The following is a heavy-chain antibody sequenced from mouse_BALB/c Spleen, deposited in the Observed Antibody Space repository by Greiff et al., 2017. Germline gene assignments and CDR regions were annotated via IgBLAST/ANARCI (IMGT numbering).Heavy chain of an antibody. CDR2: INPYNDGT. Sequence: EVQLQQSGPELVKPGASVKMSCKASGYTFTSYVMHWVKQKPGQGLEWIGYINPYNDGTKYNEKFKGKATLTSDKSSSTAYMELSSLTSEDSAVYYCARGGYYGYGYYAMDYWGQGTSVTVSS. D-gene: IGHD2-2*01. CDR3: ARGGYYGYGYYAMDY. J-gene: IGHJ4*01. V-gene: IGHV1-14*01. CDR1: GYTFTSYV.